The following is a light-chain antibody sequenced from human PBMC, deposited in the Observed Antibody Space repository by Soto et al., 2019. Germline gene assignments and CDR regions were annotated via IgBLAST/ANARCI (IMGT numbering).Light chain of an antibody. CDR3: QQRSSWPRT. CDR1: RSISSN. Sequence: EIVLTQSPGTLSLSPGERVTLSCRASRSISSNLAWYQQKPGQAPRLLIYDASNRATGIPARFSGSGSETDFTLTISSLEPEDLAVYYCQQRSSWPRTFGQGTKLEIK. J-gene: IGKJ2*02. V-gene: IGKV3-11*01. CDR2: DAS.